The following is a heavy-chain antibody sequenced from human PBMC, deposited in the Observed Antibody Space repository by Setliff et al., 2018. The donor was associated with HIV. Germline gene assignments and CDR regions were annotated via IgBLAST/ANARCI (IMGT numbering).Heavy chain of an antibody. V-gene: IGHV4-4*07. Sequence: KTSETLSLTCTVSDSGTYYWSWIRQPAGTGLEWTGRVSSRGDTNYNPSLKSRVTMSVDTSKNPLSLKLTSVTASDTAVYYCARAAAGNTGPFDLWGQGSPVTVSS. CDR3: ARAAAGNTGPFDL. J-gene: IGHJ4*02. CDR2: VSSRGDT. CDR1: DSGTYY. D-gene: IGHD4-17*01.